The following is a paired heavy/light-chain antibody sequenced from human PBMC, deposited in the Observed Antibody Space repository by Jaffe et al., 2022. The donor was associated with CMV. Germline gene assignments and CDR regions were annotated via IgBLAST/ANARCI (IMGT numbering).Light chain of an antibody. V-gene: IGKV1-5*03. J-gene: IGKJ2*01. Sequence: DIKMTQSPSTLSASIGDSVTITCRASQNINKWLAWYQQKAGKPPKLLIYKAYTLESGVPSNFSGHGFGTEFTLTISSLQPDDFATYYCQQYNSYPYTFGQGTKLEI. CDR2: KAY. CDR1: QNINKW. CDR3: QQYNSYPYT.
Heavy chain of an antibody. D-gene: IGHD2-2*01. CDR2: IIPFFGTA. J-gene: IGHJ6*02. CDR3: ARDANSNYCSRSACSPLYYYGMDV. CDR1: GGTFRNTV. Sequence: QVQLVQSGAEVKKPGSSVKVSCKASGGTFRNTVISWVRQAPGQGLEWMGAIIPFFGTANYGQTFQGRVTITADESSSTAYMELSSLRSEDTAVYYCARDANSNYCSRSACSPLYYYGMDVWGQGTTVTVSS. V-gene: IGHV1-69*01.